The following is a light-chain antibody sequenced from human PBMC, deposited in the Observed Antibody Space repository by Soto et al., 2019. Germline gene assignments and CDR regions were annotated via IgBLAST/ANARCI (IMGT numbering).Light chain of an antibody. V-gene: IGKV3-20*01. CDR1: QSVVSNY. Sequence: EIVLTQSPGTLSLSPGERATLSCRASQSVVSNYLAWFQQNPGQAPRLLIYGASNRATGIPDRFNGSGSGTDFTLTISRLEPEDFAVYSCHQYGTSPYTFGEGTKLDLK. J-gene: IGKJ2*01. CDR2: GAS. CDR3: HQYGTSPYT.